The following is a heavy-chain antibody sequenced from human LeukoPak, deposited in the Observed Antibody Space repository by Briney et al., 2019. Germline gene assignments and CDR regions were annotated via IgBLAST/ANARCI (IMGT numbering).Heavy chain of an antibody. CDR3: ARDGSPYNPRFDY. CDR1: GFTFSSYA. CDR2: ISYDGSNK. V-gene: IGHV3-30-3*01. Sequence: AGRSLRLSCAASGFTFSSYAMHWVRQAPGKGLEWVAVISYDGSNKYHADSVKGRFTISRDNSKNTLYLQMNSLRAEDTAVYYCARDGSPYNPRFDYWGQGTLVTVSS. D-gene: IGHD5-24*01. J-gene: IGHJ4*02.